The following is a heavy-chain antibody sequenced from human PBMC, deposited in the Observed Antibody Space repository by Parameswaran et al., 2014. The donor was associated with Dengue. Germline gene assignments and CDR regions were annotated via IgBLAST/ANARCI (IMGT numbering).Heavy chain of an antibody. J-gene: IGHJ6*03. CDR3: ARSSLIRLSYYYYYYMDV. CDR2: INHSGST. V-gene: IGHV4-34*01. D-gene: IGHD3-16*02. Sequence: WIRQPPGKGLEWIGEINHSGSTNYNPSLKSRVTISVDTSKNQFSLKLSSVTAADTAVYYCARSSLIRLSYYYYYYMDVWGKGTTVTVSS.